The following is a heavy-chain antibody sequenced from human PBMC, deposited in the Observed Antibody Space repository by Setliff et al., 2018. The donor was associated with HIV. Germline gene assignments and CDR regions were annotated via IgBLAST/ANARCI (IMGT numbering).Heavy chain of an antibody. J-gene: IGHJ4*02. CDR3: ARGTGIAVAGTDY. D-gene: IGHD6-19*01. CDR2: ISAYNGNT. CDR1: GYTFTSYG. Sequence: ASVKVSCKASGYTFTSYGISWVRQAPGQGLEWMGWISAYNGNTNYAQKLQGRVTMTRNTSISTAYMELSSLRSEDTAVYYCARGTGIAVAGTDYWGQGTLVTVSS. V-gene: IGHV1-18*01.